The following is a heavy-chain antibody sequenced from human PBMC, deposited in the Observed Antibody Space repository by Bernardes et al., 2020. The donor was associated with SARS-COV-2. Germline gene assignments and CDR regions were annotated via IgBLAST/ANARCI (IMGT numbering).Heavy chain of an antibody. CDR2: ISGTGFTT. CDR3: SKNAKYSSSSMEV. D-gene: IGHD6-6*01. CDR1: GFSFSNYG. Sequence: GGSLRLSCAASGFSFSNYGMTWVRQTPGKGLEWVSGISGTGFTTYYSDSVKGRFTISRDNSRNTLYLEMNSLRAEDTAVYYCSKNAKYSSSSMEVWGQGTTVTVS. V-gene: IGHV3-23*01. J-gene: IGHJ6*02.